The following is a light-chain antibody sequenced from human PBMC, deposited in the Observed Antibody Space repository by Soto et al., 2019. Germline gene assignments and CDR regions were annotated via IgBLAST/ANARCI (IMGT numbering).Light chain of an antibody. Sequence: EIVMTQSPATLSVSPGERATLSCRASQSVSSNLAWYQQKPGQAPRLLIYCAFTRATGIPARFSGSGSGTEFTLTISSLQSEDFAVYYCQQYNNWPPWTFGQGTKVEIK. V-gene: IGKV3-15*01. J-gene: IGKJ1*01. CDR3: QQYNNWPPWT. CDR1: QSVSSN. CDR2: CAF.